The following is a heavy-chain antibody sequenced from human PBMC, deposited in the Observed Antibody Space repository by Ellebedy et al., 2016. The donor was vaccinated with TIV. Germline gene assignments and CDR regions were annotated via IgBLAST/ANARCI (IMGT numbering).Heavy chain of an antibody. J-gene: IGHJ4*02. Sequence: GESLKISCAASGLTFSIYDMSWVRQSPGKGLEWVSSIWGNGGKTYHADSVKGRFTISRDNSNNTLYLQMNNLRAEDTAVYYCSRGIAAVMYWGQGTLVTVSS. V-gene: IGHV3-23*01. CDR2: IWGNGGKT. CDR1: GLTFSIYD. CDR3: SRGIAAVMY. D-gene: IGHD6-13*01.